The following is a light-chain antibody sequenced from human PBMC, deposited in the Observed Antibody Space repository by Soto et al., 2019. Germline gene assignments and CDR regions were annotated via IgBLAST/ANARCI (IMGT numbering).Light chain of an antibody. CDR1: QSVSSS. CDR3: QQRSNWPPTWT. Sequence: EIVMTQSPATLSMSPGESATLSCRASQSVSSSVACYQQTPGQAPRLLIYGASTRATGIPDRFSGSGSGTDFTLTISSLEPEDFAVYYCQQRSNWPPTWTFGHGTKGDIK. J-gene: IGKJ1*01. V-gene: IGKV3-11*01. CDR2: GAS.